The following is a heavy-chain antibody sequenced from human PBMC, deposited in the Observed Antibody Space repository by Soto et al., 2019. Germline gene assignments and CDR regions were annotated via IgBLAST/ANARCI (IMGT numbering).Heavy chain of an antibody. CDR1: GYTFTSYA. CDR3: ARGMVREVMRGMDV. D-gene: IGHD3-10*01. CDR2: INAGNGNT. V-gene: IGHV1-3*01. J-gene: IGHJ6*02. Sequence: QVQLVQSGAEVKKPGASVKVSCKASGYTFTSYAIHWVRQAPGQRLEWMGWINAGNGNTKYSQKFQGRGTITRDTXXSTADMELSGLRSEDTAVYYCARGMVREVMRGMDVWGQGTTVTVSS.